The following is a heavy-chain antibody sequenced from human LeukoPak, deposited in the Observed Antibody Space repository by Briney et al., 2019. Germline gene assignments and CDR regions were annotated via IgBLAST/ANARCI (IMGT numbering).Heavy chain of an antibody. CDR3: ASGGLVSRYLDH. D-gene: IGHD3-9*01. CDR1: GGPVSSGSYY. CDR2: IYYSGST. J-gene: IGHJ4*02. V-gene: IGHV4-61*01. Sequence: SETLSLTCTVSGGPVSSGSYYWSWIRQPPGKGLEWIGYIYYSGSTNYNPSLKSRVTISADTSKNQFSLRLSSVTAADTAVYYCASGGLVSRYLDHWGQGTLVTVSS.